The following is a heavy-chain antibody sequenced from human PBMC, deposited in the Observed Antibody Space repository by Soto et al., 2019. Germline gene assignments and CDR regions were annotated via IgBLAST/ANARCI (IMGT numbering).Heavy chain of an antibody. CDR3: ARSPRAGYHYGMDV. J-gene: IGHJ6*02. CDR1: GGTFSSHA. CDR2: IIPTFGAA. V-gene: IGHV1-69*13. Sequence: ASVKVSCKASGGTFSSHAISWVRQAPGQGLEWMGGIIPTFGAANYAQKFQGRVTMTADESTRTAYMDLSSLRSDDTAVYYCARSPRAGYHYGMDVWGQGTTVTVSS.